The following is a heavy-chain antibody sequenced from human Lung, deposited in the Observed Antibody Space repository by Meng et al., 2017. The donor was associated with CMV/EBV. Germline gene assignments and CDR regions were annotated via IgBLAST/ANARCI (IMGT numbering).Heavy chain of an antibody. J-gene: IGHJ1*01. V-gene: IGHV4-4*02. CDR3: LRRSGGSV. Sequence: HGELRVSCPSLWKPSETLPLTVAVSGDSITNHNWWAWVRQPPGKGLEWIGEIPHRGSSAYNPSLKSRVSMSIDKSKNQFSLKLTSVTAADTAVYHCLRRSGGSVWGQGTLVTVSS. CDR1: GDSITNHNW. D-gene: IGHD3-10*01. CDR2: IPHRGSS.